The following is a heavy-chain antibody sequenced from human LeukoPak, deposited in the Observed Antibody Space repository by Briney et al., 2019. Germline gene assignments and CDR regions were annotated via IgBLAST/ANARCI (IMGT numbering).Heavy chain of an antibody. CDR1: GGSISSSY. CDR3: ARECFSSICPCNNIDF. CDR2: IYSSGST. Sequence: SETLSLTCTVSGGSISSSYWTWMRQPAGQGLEWIGRIYSSGSTNYNPALTTRHRMSVDTSRNPCSLKLNSVTCADTAVYYCARECFSSICPCNNIDFWGPGNPLTVSS. J-gene: IGHJ6*02. V-gene: IGHV4-4*07. D-gene: IGHD2/OR15-2a*01.